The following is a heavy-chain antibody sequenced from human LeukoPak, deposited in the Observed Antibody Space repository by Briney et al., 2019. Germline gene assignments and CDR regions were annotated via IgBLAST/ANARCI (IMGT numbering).Heavy chain of an antibody. CDR3: ARQGSGSGWYHFDY. J-gene: IGHJ4*02. Sequence: KPSETLSLTCTVSGGSISSSSYYWGWIRQPPGKGLEWIGSIYYSGSTYYNPSLKSRVSISVDTSKNQFSLKLSSVTAADTAVYYCARQGSGSGWYHFDYWGQGTLVSVSS. D-gene: IGHD6-19*01. CDR1: GGSISSSSYY. CDR2: IYYSGST. V-gene: IGHV4-39*01.